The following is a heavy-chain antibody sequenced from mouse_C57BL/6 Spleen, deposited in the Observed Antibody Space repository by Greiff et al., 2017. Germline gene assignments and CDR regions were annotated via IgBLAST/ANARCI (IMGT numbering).Heavy chain of an antibody. CDR2: ISSGSSTI. CDR3: AIIYYYGSSDDWYFDV. V-gene: IGHV5-17*01. D-gene: IGHD1-1*01. J-gene: IGHJ1*03. CDR1: GFTFSDYG. Sequence: EVQRVESGGGLVKPGGSLKLSCAASGFTFSDYGMHWVRQAPEKGLEWVAYISSGSSTIYYADTVKGRFTISRDNAKNTLFLQMTRLRSEDTALYYCAIIYYYGSSDDWYFDVWGTGTTVTVSS.